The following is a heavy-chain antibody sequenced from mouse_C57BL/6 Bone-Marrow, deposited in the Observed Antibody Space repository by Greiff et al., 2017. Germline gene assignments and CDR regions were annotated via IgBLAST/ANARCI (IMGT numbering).Heavy chain of an antibody. J-gene: IGHJ2*01. Sequence: EVQLQQSGPELVKPGASVKMSCKASGYTFTDYNMHWVQQSHGKSLEWIGYINPNNGGTSYNQKFKGKATLTVTKSSSTAYMELRSLTSEDSAVYYCARGGDDGYSYYFDYGGQGTTLTVSS. CDR1: GYTFTDYN. D-gene: IGHD2-3*01. CDR2: INPNNGGT. CDR3: ARGGDDGYSYYFDY. V-gene: IGHV1-22*01.